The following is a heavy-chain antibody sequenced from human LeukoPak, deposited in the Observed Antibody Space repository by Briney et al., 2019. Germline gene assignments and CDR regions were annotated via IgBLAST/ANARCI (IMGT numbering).Heavy chain of an antibody. V-gene: IGHV4-59*01. D-gene: IGHD6-19*01. Sequence: PSETLSLTCTVSGGSISSYYWSWIRQPPGKGLEWIGYIYYSGSTNYNPSLKSRVTISVDTSKNQFSLKLSSVSAADTAVYYCARRYGSSGWYSTAYFDYWGQGTLVTVSS. CDR2: IYYSGST. CDR3: ARRYGSSGWYSTAYFDY. J-gene: IGHJ4*02. CDR1: GGSISSYY.